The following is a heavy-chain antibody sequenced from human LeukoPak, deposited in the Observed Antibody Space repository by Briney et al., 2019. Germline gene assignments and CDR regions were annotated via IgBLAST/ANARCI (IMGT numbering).Heavy chain of an antibody. V-gene: IGHV4-30-4*01. Sequence: SQTLSLTCTVSGGSVRSGDYCWSWIRQHPGKGLEWMGYIYYSGTTYYNPSLKSRLTISLDTSKNQFSLKLTSVTAADTAVYYCARAAQNWNNAPYFDFWGQETLVTVSS. J-gene: IGHJ4*02. D-gene: IGHD1/OR15-1a*01. CDR3: ARAAQNWNNAPYFDF. CDR1: GGSVRSGDYC. CDR2: IYYSGTT.